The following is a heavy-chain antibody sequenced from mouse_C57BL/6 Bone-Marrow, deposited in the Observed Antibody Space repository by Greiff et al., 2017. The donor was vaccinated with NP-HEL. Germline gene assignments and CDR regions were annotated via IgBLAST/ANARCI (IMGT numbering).Heavy chain of an antibody. D-gene: IGHD2-4*01. CDR3: ARMGIYYDYDWYFDV. Sequence: QVQLQQSGPGLVQPSQSLSITCTVSGFSLTSYGVHWVRQSPGKGLEWLGVIWSGGSTDYNAAFISRLSISKDKSKSQVFFKMNSLQADDTAIYYCARMGIYYDYDWYFDVWGTGTTVTVSS. J-gene: IGHJ1*03. V-gene: IGHV2-2*01. CDR2: IWSGGST. CDR1: GFSLTSYG.